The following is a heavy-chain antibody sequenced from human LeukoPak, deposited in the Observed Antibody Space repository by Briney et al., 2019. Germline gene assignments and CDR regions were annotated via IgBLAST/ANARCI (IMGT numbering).Heavy chain of an antibody. Sequence: GGSLRLSCAASGFTFSSYWMHWVRQAPGKGLVWVSRINSDGSTTNYADSVKGRFTISRDNAKNTLYLQMNSLRAEDTAVYYCAKGLPSPLSYFDHWGQGALVTVSS. V-gene: IGHV3-74*01. J-gene: IGHJ4*02. CDR1: GFTFSSYW. CDR2: INSDGSTT. CDR3: AKGLPSPLSYFDH.